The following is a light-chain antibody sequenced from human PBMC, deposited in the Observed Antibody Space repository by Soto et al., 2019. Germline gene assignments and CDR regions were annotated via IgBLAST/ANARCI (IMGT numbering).Light chain of an antibody. CDR1: SSDVGAYNY. CDR3: HSYSGVITTPDV. V-gene: IGLV2-14*01. CDR2: EVS. Sequence: QSVLTQPASVSGSPGQSITISCTGTSSDVGAYNYVSWYHQRPGKAPKLVIYEVSRRPSGVSNRLSGSKSGNTASLTISGLQGDDEGDYYCHSYSGVITTPDVFGGGTQLTVL. J-gene: IGLJ3*02.